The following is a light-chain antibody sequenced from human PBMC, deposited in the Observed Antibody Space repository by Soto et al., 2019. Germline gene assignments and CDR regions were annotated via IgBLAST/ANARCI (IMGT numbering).Light chain of an antibody. CDR3: MQATQFPGT. Sequence: DFVLPQTPLSFSVTVEQPASISCTFSQTLVHGDENPTLSWLHQGPGQPPRLLIYKVSNRFSGVPDRFSGSGAGTHFTLEISRVEAEDVGVFFCMQATQFPGTFGQGTKLEIK. CDR1: QTLVHGDENPT. J-gene: IGKJ2*01. CDR2: KVS. V-gene: IGKV2-24*01.